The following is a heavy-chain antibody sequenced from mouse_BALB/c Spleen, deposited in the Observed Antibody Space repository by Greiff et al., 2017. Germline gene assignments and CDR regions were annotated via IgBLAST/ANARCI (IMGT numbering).Heavy chain of an antibody. J-gene: IGHJ3*01. V-gene: IGHV4-1*02. CDR2: INPDSSTI. D-gene: IGHD1-1*01. CDR1: GFDFSRYW. Sequence: EVQLVESGGGLVQPGGSLKLSCAASGFDFSRYWMSWVRQAPGKGLEWIGEINPDSSTINYTPSLKDKFIISRDNAKNTLYLQMSKVRSEDTALYYCARNYYYGSRGAWFAYWGQGTLVTVSA. CDR3: ARNYYYGSRGAWFAY.